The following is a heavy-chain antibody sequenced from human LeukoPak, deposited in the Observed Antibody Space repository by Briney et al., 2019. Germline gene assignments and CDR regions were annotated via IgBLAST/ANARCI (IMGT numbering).Heavy chain of an antibody. V-gene: IGHV3-13*01. Sequence: GGSLRLSCAASGFTFSSYDIHWVRQATGKGLEWVSGIGTAGEIYYPGSVKGRFTISRENAKNSLYLQMNSLRAGVTAVYYCARAAYSSTWYSRYFDLWGRGTLVTVSS. CDR1: GFTFSSYD. CDR3: ARAAYSSTWYSRYFDL. D-gene: IGHD6-13*01. CDR2: IGTAGEI. J-gene: IGHJ2*01.